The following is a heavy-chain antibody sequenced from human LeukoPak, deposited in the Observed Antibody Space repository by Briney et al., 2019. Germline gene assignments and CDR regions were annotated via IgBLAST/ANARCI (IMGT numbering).Heavy chain of an antibody. CDR1: GGSISSCY. CDR3: AGGYSYGSTYYYMDV. J-gene: IGHJ6*03. Sequence: SETLSLTCTVSGGSISSCYWSWIRQPPGKGLEWIGYIYYSGSTNYNPSLKSRVTISVATSKNQSSLKLSSVTAADTAVYYWAGGYSYGSTYYYMDVWGKGTTVTISS. V-gene: IGHV4-59*01. CDR2: IYYSGST. D-gene: IGHD5-18*01.